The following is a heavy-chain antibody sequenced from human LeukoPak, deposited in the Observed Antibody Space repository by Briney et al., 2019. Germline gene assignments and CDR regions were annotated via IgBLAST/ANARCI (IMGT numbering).Heavy chain of an antibody. J-gene: IGHJ6*03. CDR1: GYPFTSYD. CDR2: MNPNSGNT. D-gene: IGHD1-1*01. CDR3: ARGRLERRRDYYYMDV. V-gene: IGHV1-8*03. Sequence: ASVKVSCKASGYPFTSYDINWVRQATGQGLEWMGWMNPNSGNTGYAQKFQGRVTITRNTSISTAYMELSSLRSEDTAVYYCARGRLERRRDYYYMDVWGKGTTVTVSS.